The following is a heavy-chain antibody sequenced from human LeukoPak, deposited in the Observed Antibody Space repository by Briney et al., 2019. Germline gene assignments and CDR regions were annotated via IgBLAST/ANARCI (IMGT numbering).Heavy chain of an antibody. CDR2: ISYNGRNK. V-gene: IGHV3-30*18. CDR1: GFTFNNYG. J-gene: IGHJ4*02. D-gene: IGHD2-2*01. CDR3: AKGPLRGTAAAIDY. Sequence: GGSLRLSCAASGFTFNNYGMHWVRQAPGKGLEWVAVISYNGRNKHYPDSVKGRFTISRDISTDTLWLQMDSLRTEDTAVYYCAKGPLRGTAAAIDYWGQGTLVTVSS.